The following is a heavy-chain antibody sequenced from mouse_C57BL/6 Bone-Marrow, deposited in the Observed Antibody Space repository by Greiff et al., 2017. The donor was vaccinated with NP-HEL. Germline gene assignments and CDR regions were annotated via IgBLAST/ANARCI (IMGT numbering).Heavy chain of an antibody. Sequence: QKGAESVMPGASVKLSCKASGEKGNREGRKGGKERKGKGREGRGEREGSDSYTNYNQKFKGKSTLTVDKSSSTAYMQLSSLTSEDSAVYYCAREMAYYSNYWDYWGQGTTLTVSS. D-gene: IGHD2-5*01. CDR2: REGSDSYT. CDR3: AREMAYYSNYWDY. J-gene: IGHJ2*01. V-gene: IGHV1-69*01. CDR1: GEKGNREG.